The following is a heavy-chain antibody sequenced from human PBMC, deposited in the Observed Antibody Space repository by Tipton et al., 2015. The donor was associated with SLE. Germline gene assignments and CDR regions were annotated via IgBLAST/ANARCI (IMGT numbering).Heavy chain of an antibody. Sequence: TLSLTCAVSGSSISSGYYWGWIRQPPGKGLEWIGRIYHSGSTYYNPSLKSRVTISVDTSKNQFSLKLSSVIAADTAGYYWARVGMVQGNWFDPWGQGTLVTVSS. V-gene: IGHV4-38-2*01. CDR3: ARVGMVQGNWFDP. D-gene: IGHD3-10*01. CDR2: IYHSGST. J-gene: IGHJ5*02. CDR1: GSSISSGYY.